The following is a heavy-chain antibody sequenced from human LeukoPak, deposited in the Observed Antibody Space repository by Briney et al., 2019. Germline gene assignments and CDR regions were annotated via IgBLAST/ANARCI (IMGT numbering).Heavy chain of an antibody. CDR3: AKCGLGYSGSPRCAFDI. CDR1: GFTFSSYA. D-gene: IGHD1-26*01. CDR2: ISGSGGST. J-gene: IGHJ3*02. V-gene: IGHV3-23*01. Sequence: GGSLRLSCAASGFTFSSYAMSWVRQAPGKGLEWVSAISGSGGSTYYADSVKGRFTISRDNSKNTLYLQLNSLRAEDTAVYYCAKCGLGYSGSPRCAFDIWGQGTMVTVSS.